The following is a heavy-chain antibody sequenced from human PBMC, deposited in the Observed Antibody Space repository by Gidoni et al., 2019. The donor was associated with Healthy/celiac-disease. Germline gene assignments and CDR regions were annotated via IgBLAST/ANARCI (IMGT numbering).Heavy chain of an antibody. V-gene: IGHV3-21*01. J-gene: IGHJ6*02. Sequence: EVQLVESGGGLVKPGGSLRLSCAASGFTFSSDSINWVRQAPGKGLEWVSSISSSSSYIYYADSVKGRFTISRDNAKNSLYLQMNSLRAEDTAVYYCASQLSDYYYGMDVWGQGTTVTVSS. CDR3: ASQLSDYYYGMDV. CDR1: GFTFSSDS. CDR2: ISSSSSYI. D-gene: IGHD2-2*01.